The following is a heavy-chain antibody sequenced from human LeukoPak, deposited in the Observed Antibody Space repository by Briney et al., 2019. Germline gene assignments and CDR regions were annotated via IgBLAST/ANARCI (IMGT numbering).Heavy chain of an antibody. CDR2: IKQDGSEK. V-gene: IGHV3-7*01. D-gene: IGHD1-14*01. J-gene: IGHJ6*03. CDR1: GFTFGSYW. CDR3: ARAPSTGKYYYYYMDV. Sequence: PGGSLRLSCAASGFTFGSYWMTWVRQAPGKGLEWVANIKQDGSEKYYVDSVKGRFTISRDNAKNSLYLQMNSLRAEDTAVYYCARAPSTGKYYYYYMDVWGKGTTVTISS.